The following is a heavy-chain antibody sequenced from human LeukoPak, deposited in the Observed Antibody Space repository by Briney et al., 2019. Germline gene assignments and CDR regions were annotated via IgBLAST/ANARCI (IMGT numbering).Heavy chain of an antibody. J-gene: IGHJ5*02. D-gene: IGHD2-21*02. CDR3: ARGRAYCGGDCYSGWFDP. CDR2: ISSSSSTI. Sequence: GGSLRLSCAASGFTFSKYSMNWVRQAPGKGLEWVSYISSSSSTIYYADSAKGRFAFSRDNAKNSLFLQMNSLRDEDTAVYYCARGRAYCGGDCYSGWFDPWGQGTLVTVSS. V-gene: IGHV3-48*02. CDR1: GFTFSKYS.